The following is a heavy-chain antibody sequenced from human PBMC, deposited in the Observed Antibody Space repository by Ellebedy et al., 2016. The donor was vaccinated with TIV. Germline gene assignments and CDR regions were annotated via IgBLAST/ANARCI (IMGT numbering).Heavy chain of an antibody. J-gene: IGHJ5*02. V-gene: IGHV3-7*03. CDR1: GFAFNTYW. CDR2: IKQDGSEK. CDR3: ARVEGWGWFDP. Sequence: GESLKISCAASGFAFNTYWMSWVRQAPGKGLEWVANIKQDGSEKYYVDSVKGRFTISRDNAKNSLYLQMNSLRAEDTAVYYCARVEGWGWFDPWGQGTLVSVSS. D-gene: IGHD6-19*01.